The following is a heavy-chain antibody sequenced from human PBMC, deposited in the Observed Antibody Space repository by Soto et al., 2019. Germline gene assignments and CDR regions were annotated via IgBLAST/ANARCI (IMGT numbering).Heavy chain of an antibody. J-gene: IGHJ4*02. CDR3: ARHQRQGKLYTYFDY. CDR1: GGSISSSSYY. Sequence: SETLSLTCTVSGGSISSSSYYWGWIRQPPGKGLEWIGSIYYSGSTYYNPSLKSRVTISVDTSKNQFSLKLSSVTAADTAVYYCARHQRQGKLYTYFDYWGQGTLVTVSS. CDR2: IYYSGST. D-gene: IGHD1-1*01. V-gene: IGHV4-39*01.